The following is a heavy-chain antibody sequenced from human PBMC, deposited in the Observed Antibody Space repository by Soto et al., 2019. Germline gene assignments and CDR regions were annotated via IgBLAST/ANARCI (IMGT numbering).Heavy chain of an antibody. J-gene: IGHJ2*01. CDR1: GFTFSSYA. V-gene: IGHV3-30-3*01. D-gene: IGHD4-17*01. CDR3: ARDLRADGHWYFDL. Sequence: GGSLRLSCAASGFTFSSYAMHWVRQAPGKGLEWVAVISYDGSNKYYADSVKGRFTISRDNSKNTLYLQMNSLRAEDTAVYYCARDLRADGHWYFDLWGRGT. CDR2: ISYDGSNK.